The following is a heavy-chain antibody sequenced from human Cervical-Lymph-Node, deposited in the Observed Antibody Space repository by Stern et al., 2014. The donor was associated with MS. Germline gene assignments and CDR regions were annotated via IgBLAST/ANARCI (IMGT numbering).Heavy chain of an antibody. CDR1: GYMFSDYY. V-gene: IGHV1-2*06. D-gene: IGHD6-13*01. Sequence: VQLLESGAEVKEPGASLKVSCKASGYMFSDYYIHWVRQAPGQGLEWMGRIHPNSGVTDYAQGFQGRVTMTSDTSISAGYMELGSLKSDDAAVYYCARSDGNIAAPGPFDYWGQGTLVTVSS. J-gene: IGHJ4*02. CDR3: ARSDGNIAAPGPFDY. CDR2: IHPNSGVT.